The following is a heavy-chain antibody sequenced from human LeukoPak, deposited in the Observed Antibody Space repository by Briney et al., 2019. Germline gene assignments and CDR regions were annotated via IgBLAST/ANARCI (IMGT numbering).Heavy chain of an antibody. D-gene: IGHD6-19*01. J-gene: IGHJ4*02. CDR3: ARRSQAGGTGIGY. Sequence: APVKVSCKASGYTFTSYDINWVRQATGQGLEWMGWMNPNSGNTGSAQKFQGRLTMTRNTSISTAYMELSSLRSEDTAVYYCARRSQAGGTGIGYWGQGTLVTVSS. CDR2: MNPNSGNT. V-gene: IGHV1-8*01. CDR1: GYTFTSYD.